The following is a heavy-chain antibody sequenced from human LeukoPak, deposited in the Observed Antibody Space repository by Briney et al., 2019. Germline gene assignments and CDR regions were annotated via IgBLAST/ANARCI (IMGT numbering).Heavy chain of an antibody. CDR2: ISSTGGTI. CDR1: GFTFSSNS. CDR3: ARDEGYFDY. Sequence: GGSLRLSCAASGFTFSSNSMNWVRQAPGKGLEWVSYISSTGGTIYYADSMKGRFTISRDNAKNSLYLQMNSLRVEDTAVYYCARDEGYFDYWGQGTLATVSS. V-gene: IGHV3-48*04. J-gene: IGHJ4*02.